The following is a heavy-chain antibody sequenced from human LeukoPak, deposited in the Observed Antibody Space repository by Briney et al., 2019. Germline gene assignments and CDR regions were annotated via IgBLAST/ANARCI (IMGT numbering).Heavy chain of an antibody. CDR2: IYPGDSDT. D-gene: IGHD2-21*01. Sequence: GESLKISCQGSGYTFTSYWIAWVRQMPGEGLEWMGIIYPGDSDTRYSPSFQGQATISADKSISTAFLQWSSLKASDSAMYYCASRRSYSDAFDIGGQGTMVTV. CDR3: ASRRSYSDAFDI. CDR1: GYTFTSYW. J-gene: IGHJ3*02. V-gene: IGHV5-51*01.